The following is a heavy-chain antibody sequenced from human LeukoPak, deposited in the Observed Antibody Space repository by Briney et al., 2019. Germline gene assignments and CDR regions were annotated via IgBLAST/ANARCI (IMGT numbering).Heavy chain of an antibody. CDR3: AREGDASSGSPYFFDY. J-gene: IGHJ4*02. V-gene: IGHV1-2*02. CDR1: GYTFTGYY. D-gene: IGHD3-10*01. CDR2: INPNSGGI. Sequence: ASVKVSCKASGYTFTGYYIHWVRQAPGHGLEWMGWINPNSGGIKYAQKFEGRVTMTGDTSISTAYMELISLRSDDTAGYFCAREGDASSGSPYFFDYWGQETLVTVSS.